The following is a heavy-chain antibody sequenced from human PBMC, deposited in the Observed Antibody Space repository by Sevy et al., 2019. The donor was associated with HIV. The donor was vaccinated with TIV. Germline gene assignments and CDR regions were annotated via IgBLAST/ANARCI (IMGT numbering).Heavy chain of an antibody. CDR3: AREVGGFNWRPYYFDS. D-gene: IGHD3-3*01. CDR1: GFTFTDYW. Sequence: QLGGSLRLSCAASGFTFTDYWMSWVRQTPGKGLEWVATIKQDESEKYYVDSVKGRFAISRDNGKNSVSLQMNGLRVEDTALYYCAREVGGFNWRPYYFDSWGQGTLVTVSS. V-gene: IGHV3-7*01. CDR2: IKQDESEK. J-gene: IGHJ4*02.